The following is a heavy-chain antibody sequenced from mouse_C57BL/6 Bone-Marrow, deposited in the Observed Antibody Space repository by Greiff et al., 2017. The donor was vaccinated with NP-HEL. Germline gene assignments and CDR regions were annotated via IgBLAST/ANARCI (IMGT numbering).Heavy chain of an antibody. CDR1: GFTFTDYY. Sequence: EVHLVESGGGLVQPGGSLSLSCAASGFTFTDYYMSWVRQPPGKALEWLGFIRNKANGYTTEYSASVKGRFTISRDNSQSILYLQMNALRAEDSATYYCARYVAGTTEDYFDYWGQGTTLTVSS. D-gene: IGHD4-1*01. CDR2: IRNKANGYTT. J-gene: IGHJ2*01. V-gene: IGHV7-3*01. CDR3: ARYVAGTTEDYFDY.